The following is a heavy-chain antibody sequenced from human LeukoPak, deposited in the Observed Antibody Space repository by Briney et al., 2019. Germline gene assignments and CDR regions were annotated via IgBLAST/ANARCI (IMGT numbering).Heavy chain of an antibody. D-gene: IGHD2-15*01. CDR3: AKSSSGGSCYSVGGCWFDP. V-gene: IGHV3-23*01. CDR1: GNYW. CDR2: ISGSGGST. Sequence: GGSLRLSCAASGNYWMHWVRQAPGKGLVWVSAISGSGGSTYYADSVKGRFTISRDNSKNTLYLQIDSLRAEDTALYYCAKSSSGGSCYSVGGCWFDPWGQGTLVTVSS. J-gene: IGHJ5*02.